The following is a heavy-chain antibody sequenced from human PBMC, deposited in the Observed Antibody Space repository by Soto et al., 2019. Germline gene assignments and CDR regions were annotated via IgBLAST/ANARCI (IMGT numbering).Heavy chain of an antibody. CDR3: ARRYSSGPRGSWGFDY. CDR1: GVPFSNYT. CDR2: IIPILDIA. D-gene: IGHD5-18*01. J-gene: IGHJ4*02. V-gene: IGHV1-69*02. Sequence: QVQLVQSGAEVKKPGSSVTVSCKASGVPFSNYTITWVRQAPGQGLEWMGRIIPILDIANYEQKFQGRVTITADKTTSTAYMEQISLRSEDTAVYFCARRYSSGPRGSWGFDYWGQGTLVTVSS.